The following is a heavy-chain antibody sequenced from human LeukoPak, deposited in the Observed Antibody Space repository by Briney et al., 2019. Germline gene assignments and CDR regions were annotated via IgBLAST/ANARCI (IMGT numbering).Heavy chain of an antibody. J-gene: IGHJ4*02. CDR1: GFTFSSYG. Sequence: GRSLRLSCAASGFTFSSYGMHWVRQAPGKGLEWVAVIWYDGSNKYYADSVKGRFTISRDNSKNTLYLQMNSLRAEDTAVYYCAKEWELTQFDYWGQGTLVTVSS. V-gene: IGHV3-33*06. CDR3: AKEWELTQFDY. D-gene: IGHD1-26*01. CDR2: IWYDGSNK.